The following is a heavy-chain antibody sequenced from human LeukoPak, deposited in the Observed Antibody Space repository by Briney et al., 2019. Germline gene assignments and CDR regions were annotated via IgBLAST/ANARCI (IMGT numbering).Heavy chain of an antibody. Sequence: GGSLRLSCAASGFTFDDYAMHWVRQAPGKGLEWVSGISWNSGTIGYADSVKGRFTISRDNSKNTLYLQMNSLRAEDTAVYYCARQYSTYYDSSGYYLDYWGQGTLVTVSS. CDR3: ARQYSTYYDSSGYYLDY. V-gene: IGHV3-9*01. CDR1: GFTFDDYA. D-gene: IGHD3-22*01. CDR2: ISWNSGTI. J-gene: IGHJ4*02.